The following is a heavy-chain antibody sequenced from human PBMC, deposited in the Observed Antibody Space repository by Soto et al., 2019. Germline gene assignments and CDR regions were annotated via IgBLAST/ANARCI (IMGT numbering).Heavy chain of an antibody. V-gene: IGHV4-38-2*02. CDR1: GYSISSGYY. CDR3: ARDNGPPWFDP. CDR2: VYHSGST. Sequence: SETLSLTCAVSGYSISSGYYWGWIRQPPGKGLEWIGSVYHSGSTYYNPSLKSRVTFSVDTSKNQFSLKLNSVTAADTAVYYCARDNGPPWFDPWGQGTLVTVSS. J-gene: IGHJ5*02.